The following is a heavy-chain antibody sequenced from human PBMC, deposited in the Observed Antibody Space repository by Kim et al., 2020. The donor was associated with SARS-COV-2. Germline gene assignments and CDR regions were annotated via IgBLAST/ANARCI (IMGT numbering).Heavy chain of an antibody. J-gene: IGHJ2*01. CDR2: IYPSGST. CDR3: VRGGVFYDGSGYSWYLDL. V-gene: IGHV4-30-4*01. CDR1: AGSISSDHYY. Sequence: SETLSLTCTVSAGSISSDHYYWNWIRQPPGKGLEWIGYIYPSGSTYYNPSLKSRVTISIDTSKNQFSLKLNSVTAADTAVYYCVRGGVFYDGSGYSWYLDLWGRGTLVTVSS. D-gene: IGHD3-22*01.